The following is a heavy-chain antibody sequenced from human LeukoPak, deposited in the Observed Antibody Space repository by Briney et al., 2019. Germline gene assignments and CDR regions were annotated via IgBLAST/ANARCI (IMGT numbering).Heavy chain of an antibody. D-gene: IGHD6-13*01. Sequence: GASVKVSCKASGYTFTSYGISWARQAPGQRLEWMGWISAYNGNTNYAQKLQGRVTMTTDTSTSTAYMELRSLRSDDTAVYYCARDIIGEGIAAAGDHDAFDIWGQGTMVTVSS. CDR2: ISAYNGNT. V-gene: IGHV1-18*01. CDR1: GYTFTSYG. CDR3: ARDIIGEGIAAAGDHDAFDI. J-gene: IGHJ3*02.